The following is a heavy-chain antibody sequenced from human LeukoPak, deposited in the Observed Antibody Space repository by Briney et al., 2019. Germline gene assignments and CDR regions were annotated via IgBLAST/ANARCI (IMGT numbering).Heavy chain of an antibody. V-gene: IGHV4-59*01. CDR3: ARGLVDDFVGGGHRHTFDS. D-gene: IGHD3-16*01. J-gene: IGHJ4*02. CDR2: INYSGST. Sequence: SSETLSLTCTVSGGSISNYYWSWIRQPPGKGLEWIAYINYSGSTNYNPSLQSRITISVDTSKKHFSLKLKSVTAADTAMYYCARGLVDDFVGGGHRHTFDSWGQGTLISVSS. CDR1: GGSISNYY.